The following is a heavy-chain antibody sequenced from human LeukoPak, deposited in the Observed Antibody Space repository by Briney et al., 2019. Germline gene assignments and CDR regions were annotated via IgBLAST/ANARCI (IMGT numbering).Heavy chain of an antibody. CDR2: ISWDGGST. J-gene: IGHJ4*02. V-gene: IGHV3-43D*04. CDR1: GFTFDDYA. Sequence: GGSLRLSCAASGFTFDDYAMHWVRQAPGKGLEWVSLISWDGGSTYYADSVKGRFSISRDNSKNSLYLQMNSLRAEDTALYYCAKDSGGGDFWSGYYLDYWGQGTLVTVSS. CDR3: AKDSGGGDFWSGYYLDY. D-gene: IGHD3-3*01.